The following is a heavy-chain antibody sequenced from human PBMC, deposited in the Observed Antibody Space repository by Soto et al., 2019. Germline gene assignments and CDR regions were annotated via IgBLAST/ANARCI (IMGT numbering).Heavy chain of an antibody. CDR1: VVTMSSYA. D-gene: IGHD1-26*01. CDR3: ARRGSGSYYDY. Sequence: EVQLLESGGGLVRPGGSLRLSCAASVVTMSSYAMKWVRQAPGKGLEWVSAISGSGGRTYYADSVKGRFTISRDNSKNTLYLQMNSLRAEDTAAYYCARRGSGSYYDYWGQGTLVTVSS. V-gene: IGHV3-23*01. J-gene: IGHJ4*02. CDR2: ISGSGGRT.